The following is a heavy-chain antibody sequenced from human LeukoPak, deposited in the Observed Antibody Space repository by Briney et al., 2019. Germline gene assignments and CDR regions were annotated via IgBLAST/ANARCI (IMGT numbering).Heavy chain of an antibody. CDR3: ARQTYYYDSSGYNSVDWYFDL. J-gene: IGHJ2*01. D-gene: IGHD3-22*01. Sequence: SETLSLTCAVYGGSFSGYYWSWIRQPPGKGLEWIGEINHSGSTNYNPSLKSRVTISVDTSKNQFSLKLSSVTAADTAVYYCARQTYYYDSSGYNSVDWYFDLWGRGTLVTVSS. CDR2: INHSGST. V-gene: IGHV4-34*01. CDR1: GGSFSGYY.